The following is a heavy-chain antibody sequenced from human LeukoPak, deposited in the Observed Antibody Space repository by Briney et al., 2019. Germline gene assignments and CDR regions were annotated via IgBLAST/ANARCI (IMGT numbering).Heavy chain of an antibody. CDR1: GFTVSSNY. Sequence: GGSLRLSCAASGFTVSSNYMSWVRQAPGKGLEWVSVIYTGGSTDYADSVKGRFTISRDISKNTLYLQVNSLRAEDTAVYYCARGAYYYDNSDYYPRLFDYWGQGTLVTVSS. CDR3: ARGAYYYDNSDYYPRLFDY. CDR2: IYTGGST. D-gene: IGHD3-22*01. J-gene: IGHJ4*02. V-gene: IGHV3-66*01.